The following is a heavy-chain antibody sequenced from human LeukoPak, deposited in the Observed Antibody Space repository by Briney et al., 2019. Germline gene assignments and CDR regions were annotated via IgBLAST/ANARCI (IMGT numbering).Heavy chain of an antibody. CDR1: GFIFNNYA. Sequence: GGSLRLSCAGSGFIFNNYAMHWVRQPPGKGLEWVSGISWNSGSIDYADSVKGRFTISGDNAKNSLYLQMNSLRVEDTAFYYCAKDNRRHYTSGPNPDSLHWGQGALVTVSS. J-gene: IGHJ4*02. D-gene: IGHD6-19*01. CDR3: AKDNRRHYTSGPNPDSLH. V-gene: IGHV3-9*01. CDR2: ISWNSGSI.